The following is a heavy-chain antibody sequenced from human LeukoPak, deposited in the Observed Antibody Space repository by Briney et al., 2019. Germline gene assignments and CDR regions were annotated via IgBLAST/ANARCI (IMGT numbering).Heavy chain of an antibody. D-gene: IGHD3-3*01. CDR1: GGSISSSNW. CDR2: IYHSGST. CDR3: ARVGGLLEWLLYLDDY. J-gene: IGHJ4*02. Sequence: SETLSLTCAVSGGSISSSNWWSWVRQPPGKGLEWIGEIYHSGSTYYNPSLKSRVTISVDTSKNQFSLKLSSVTAADTAVYYCARVGGLLEWLLYLDDYWGQGTLVTVSS. V-gene: IGHV4-4*02.